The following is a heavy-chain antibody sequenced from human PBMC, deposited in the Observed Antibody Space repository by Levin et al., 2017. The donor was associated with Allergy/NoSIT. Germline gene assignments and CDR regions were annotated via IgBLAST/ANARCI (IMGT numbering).Heavy chain of an antibody. CDR3: ARDGYSGYDSPIEY. D-gene: IGHD5-12*01. V-gene: IGHV3-23*01. CDR1: GFTFRNFA. Sequence: PGGSLRLSCAASGFTFRNFAMSWVRQAPGKGLEWVSLIIGSGGSTFYADSVKGRFTISRDNSRNTLYVQMNSLRAEDTAIYYCARDGYSGYDSPIEYWGQGTLVTVSS. J-gene: IGHJ4*02. CDR2: IIGSGGST.